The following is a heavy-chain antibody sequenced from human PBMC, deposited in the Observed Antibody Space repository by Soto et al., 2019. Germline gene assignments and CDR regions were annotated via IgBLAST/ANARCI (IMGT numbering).Heavy chain of an antibody. D-gene: IGHD3-10*01. CDR2: IYYSGST. CDR1: GGSISSGGYY. Sequence: SETLSLTCTVSGGSISSGGYYWSWIRQHPGKGLEWIGYIYYSGSTYYNPSLKSRVTISVDTSKNQFSLKLSSVTAADTAVYYCARDHLGAYYYGSGSYKSDAFDVWGKGTMVTVSS. CDR3: ARDHLGAYYYGSGSYKSDAFDV. V-gene: IGHV4-31*03. J-gene: IGHJ3*01.